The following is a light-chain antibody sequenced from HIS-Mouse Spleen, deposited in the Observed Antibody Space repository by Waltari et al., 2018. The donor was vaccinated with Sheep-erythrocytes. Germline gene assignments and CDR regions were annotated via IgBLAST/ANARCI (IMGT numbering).Light chain of an antibody. Sequence: QSALTQPASVSGSPGQSVTISSSGTSRDVGGYNFVPWYQQHPGKAPKLMIYDVSNRPSGVSNRFSGSKSGNTASLTISGLQAEDEADYYCSSYTSSSTLVFGTGTKVTVL. V-gene: IGLV2-14*03. CDR1: SRDVGGYNF. CDR2: DVS. J-gene: IGLJ1*01. CDR3: SSYTSSSTLV.